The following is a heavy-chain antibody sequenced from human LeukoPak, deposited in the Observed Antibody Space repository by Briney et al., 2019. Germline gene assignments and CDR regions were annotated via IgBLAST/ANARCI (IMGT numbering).Heavy chain of an antibody. J-gene: IGHJ3*02. V-gene: IGHV3-23*01. CDR1: GYSFTSYW. Sequence: GESLKISCKGSGYSFTSYWIGWVRQAPGKGLEWVSVIAGGGSSTYYADSVKGRFTISRDNSKNTLYLQMNSLRVEDTAVYYCVKDPDPRYCSSTSCSPIWGQGTMVTVSS. D-gene: IGHD2-2*01. CDR2: IAGGGSST. CDR3: VKDPDPRYCSSTSCSPI.